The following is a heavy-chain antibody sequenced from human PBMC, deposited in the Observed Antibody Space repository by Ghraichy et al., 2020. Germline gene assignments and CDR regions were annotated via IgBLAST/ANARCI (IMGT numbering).Heavy chain of an antibody. J-gene: IGHJ4*02. CDR2: IYYSGST. D-gene: IGHD1-26*01. Sequence: SETLSLTCTVSGGSISSYYWSWIRQPPGKGLEWIGYIYYSGSTNYNPSLKSRVTISVDTSKNQFSLKLSSVTAADTAVYYCARVGGSYEMAELDYWGQGTLVTVSS. V-gene: IGHV4-59*01. CDR3: ARVGGSYEMAELDY. CDR1: GGSISSYY.